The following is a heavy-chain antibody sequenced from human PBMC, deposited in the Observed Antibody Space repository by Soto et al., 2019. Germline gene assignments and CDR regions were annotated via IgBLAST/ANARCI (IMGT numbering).Heavy chain of an antibody. V-gene: IGHV1-18*01. CDR1: GYTFTSYG. Sequence: QVQLVQSGAEVKKPGASVKVSCKASGYTFTSYGISWVRQAPGQGLEWMGWISAYNGNTNYAQKLQGRVTMTTDTSTSTAYMELRSLRSDDTAVYYCARDWTPTDGYNFKDAFDIWGQGTMVTVSS. J-gene: IGHJ3*02. D-gene: IGHD5-12*01. CDR3: ARDWTPTDGYNFKDAFDI. CDR2: ISAYNGNT.